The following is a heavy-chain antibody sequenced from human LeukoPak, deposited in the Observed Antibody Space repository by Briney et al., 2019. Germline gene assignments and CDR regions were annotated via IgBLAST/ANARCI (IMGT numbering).Heavy chain of an antibody. CDR2: IDPNSGDT. CDR1: GYTFTAYY. J-gene: IGHJ4*02. CDR3: ATGVATAFTY. V-gene: IGHV1-2*02. D-gene: IGHD5-18*01. Sequence: GASVTVSCKASGYTFTAYYIHWVRQAPGQGLEWMAWIDPNSGDTWSAPLFQGRVTMTRDTSITTASMELTWLSSDDMAVYYCATGVATAFTYWGQGTLLTVSS.